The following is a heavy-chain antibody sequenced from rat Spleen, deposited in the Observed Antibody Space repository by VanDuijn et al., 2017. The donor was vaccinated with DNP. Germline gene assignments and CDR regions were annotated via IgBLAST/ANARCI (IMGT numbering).Heavy chain of an antibody. CDR3: TTDAAY. Sequence: EVQLVESGGDLVQPGRSLKLSCVASGFTFSTFWMTWIRQVPGKGLEWVASITTSGGNTYYPDSVKGRFTISRDNARSHLYLQMDSLRSEDSATYYCTTDAAYWGQGTLVTVSS. V-gene: IGHV5-31*01. CDR1: GFTFSTFW. CDR2: ITTSGGNT. J-gene: IGHJ3*01.